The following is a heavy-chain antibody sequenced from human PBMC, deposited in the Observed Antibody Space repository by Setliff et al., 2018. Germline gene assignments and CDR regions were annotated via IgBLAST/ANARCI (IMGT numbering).Heavy chain of an antibody. J-gene: IGHJ4*01. CDR2: IIGSGIST. D-gene: IGHD3-3*01. V-gene: IGHV3-23*01. CDR3: AKSPHDFWSGRVFFDY. Sequence: PGGSLRLSCSASGFTFRIYWMSWVRQVPGKGLEWVSTIIGSGISTYYSDSVQGRFTISRDNHKNTLHLQMNSLRVEDTAIYYCAKSPHDFWSGRVFFDYWGQGRLVTVSS. CDR1: GFTFRIYW.